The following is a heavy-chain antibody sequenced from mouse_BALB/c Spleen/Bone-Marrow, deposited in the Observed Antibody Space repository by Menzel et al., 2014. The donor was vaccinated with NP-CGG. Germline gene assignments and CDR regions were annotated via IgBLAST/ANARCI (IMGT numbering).Heavy chain of an antibody. V-gene: IGHV5-6-3*01. D-gene: IGHD2-1*01. J-gene: IGHJ2*01. Sequence: DVQGVEPGGGLVQPGGSLKPSCAASGFIFSSYGMSWVRPNSDKRLGFVASINRNGGCTYYPDSVKGRFTISRDNAKNTLSLQMSSLKSEDTAMYYCARGNYGNYVDYIDYWGQGTTLTVSS. CDR3: ARGNYGNYVDYIDY. CDR1: GFIFSSYG. CDR2: INRNGGCT.